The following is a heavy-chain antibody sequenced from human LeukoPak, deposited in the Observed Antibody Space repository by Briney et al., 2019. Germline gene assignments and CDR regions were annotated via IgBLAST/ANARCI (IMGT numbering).Heavy chain of an antibody. CDR1: GGTFSSYA. CDR2: IIPIFGTA. CDR3: ARVRGRYCSSTSCYREFDY. D-gene: IGHD2-2*02. J-gene: IGHJ4*02. Sequence: GASVKISCKASGGTFSSYAISWVRQAPGQGLEWMGGIIPIFGTANYAQKFQGRVTITTDESTSTAYMELSSLRSEDTAVYYCARVRGRYCSSTSCYREFDYWGQGTLVTVSS. V-gene: IGHV1-69*05.